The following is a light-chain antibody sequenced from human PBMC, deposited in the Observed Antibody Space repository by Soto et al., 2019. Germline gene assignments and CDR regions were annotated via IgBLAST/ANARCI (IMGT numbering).Light chain of an antibody. V-gene: IGKV3-15*01. CDR3: QQYNNWPFIT. J-gene: IGKJ5*01. CDR1: QSVRGN. CDR2: GAS. Sequence: EIVMTQSPATLSVPPGERATLSCRASQSVRGNLAWYQQRPGQSPRLLIYGASSRATGIPARFSGSGSGTEFTISISSLQSEDFAVYYCQQYNNWPFITFGQGTRLEI.